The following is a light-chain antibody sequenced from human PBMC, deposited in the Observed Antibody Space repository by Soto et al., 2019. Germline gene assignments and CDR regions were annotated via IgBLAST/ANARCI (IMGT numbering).Light chain of an antibody. CDR3: QSYDSSLSGYV. Sequence: QSALTQPASVSGSPGQSITISCTGTFSDVGSYNLVSWYQQHPGKAPKLMIYEDTKRPSGVPDRFSGSKSGTSASLAITGLQAEDEADYYCQSYDSSLSGYVFGTGTKLTVL. V-gene: IGLV2-14*02. CDR2: EDT. CDR1: FSDVGSYNL. J-gene: IGLJ1*01.